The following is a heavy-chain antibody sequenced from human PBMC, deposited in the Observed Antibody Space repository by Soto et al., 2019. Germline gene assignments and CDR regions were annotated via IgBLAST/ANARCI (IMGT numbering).Heavy chain of an antibody. CDR2: IYSSGNT. D-gene: IGHD3-3*01. CDR3: ARGQRFSDWFDP. CDR1: GGTISGYY. J-gene: IGHJ5*02. V-gene: IGHV4-4*07. Sequence: SETLSLTCSVSGGTISGYYWTWIRQPAGKGLEWIGRIYSSGNTKYNPSLQSRVTMSLDTSNNQSSLRLTSVTAADTAVYYWARGQRFSDWFDPWGQGTLVTVSS.